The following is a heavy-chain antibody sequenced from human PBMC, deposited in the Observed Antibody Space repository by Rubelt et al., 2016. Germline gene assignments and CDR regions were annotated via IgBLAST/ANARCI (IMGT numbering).Heavy chain of an antibody. Sequence: QVQPQQWGAGLLKPSETLSLTCAVYGGSFSGYYWSWIRQPPGKGPEWIGEINHSGSTNYNPSLKSRVTISVDTSKNQFSLKLSSVTAADTAVYYCARGKEGLGVTMMDYWGQGTLVTVSS. CDR2: INHSGST. CDR3: ARGKEGLGVTMMDY. CDR1: GGSFSGYY. J-gene: IGHJ4*02. D-gene: IGHD3-22*01. V-gene: IGHV4-34*01.